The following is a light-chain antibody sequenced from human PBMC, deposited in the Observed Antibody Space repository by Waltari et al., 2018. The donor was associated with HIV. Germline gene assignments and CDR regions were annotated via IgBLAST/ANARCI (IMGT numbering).Light chain of an antibody. Sequence: QSALTQPPSVSGSPGQSVTISCTGSSSDVGRHNRVSWYQKPPGTAPKLLIYEVTYRPSGVPDRCSGSKSGNTASLTISGLQAEDEADYYCSSYTSSSTYVFGTGTRVTVL. V-gene: IGLV2-18*02. CDR1: SSDVGRHNR. CDR3: SSYTSSSTYV. CDR2: EVT. J-gene: IGLJ1*01.